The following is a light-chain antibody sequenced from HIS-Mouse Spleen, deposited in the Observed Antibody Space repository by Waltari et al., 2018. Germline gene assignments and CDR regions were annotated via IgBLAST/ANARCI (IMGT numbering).Light chain of an antibody. Sequence: EIVMTQSPATLSVSPGERATLPCRASQSVSSNLAWYQQKPGQAPRLLIYGASTRATGIPARFSGSGSGTEFTLTISSMQSEDCAVYYCQKYNNWWTFGQGTKVEIK. CDR1: QSVSSN. CDR2: GAS. CDR3: QKYNNWWT. V-gene: IGKV3-15*01. J-gene: IGKJ1*01.